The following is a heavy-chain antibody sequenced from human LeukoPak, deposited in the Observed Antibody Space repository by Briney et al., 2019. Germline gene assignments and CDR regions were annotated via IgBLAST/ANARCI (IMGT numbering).Heavy chain of an antibody. CDR2: IIPIFGTA. CDR3: ARVAVRGVPKNYYYYYGMDV. J-gene: IGHJ6*02. V-gene: IGHV1-69*13. CDR1: EGTFSSYA. D-gene: IGHD3-10*01. Sequence: SVKVSCKASEGTFSSYAISWVRQAPGQGLEWMGGIIPIFGTANYAQKFQGRVTITADESTSTAYMELSSLRSEDTGVYYCARVAVRGVPKNYYYYYGMDVWGQGTTVTVSS.